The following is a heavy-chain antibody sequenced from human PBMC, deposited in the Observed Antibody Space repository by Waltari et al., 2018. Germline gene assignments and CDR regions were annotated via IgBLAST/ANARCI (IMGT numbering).Heavy chain of an antibody. V-gene: IGHV3-74*01. CDR2: INIDGSST. Sequence: EVQLVESGGGLVQPGGSLRLSCAASGFTFSSYWMHWVRKAPGKGRVWVSRINIDGSSTSYADSVKGRFTISRDNAKNTLYLQMNSLRAEDTAVYYCARGEGLYYDFWSGYYSFDYWGQGTLVTVSS. CDR1: GFTFSSYW. D-gene: IGHD3-3*01. CDR3: ARGEGLYYDFWSGYYSFDY. J-gene: IGHJ4*02.